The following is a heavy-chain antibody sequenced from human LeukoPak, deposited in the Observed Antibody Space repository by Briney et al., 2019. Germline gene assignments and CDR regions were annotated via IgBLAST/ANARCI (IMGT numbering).Heavy chain of an antibody. V-gene: IGHV3-53*01. Sequence: PSETLSLTCTVSGGSISSYYWSWVRQAPGKGLEWVSVIYSGGSTYYADSVKGRFTISRDNSKNTLYLQMNSLRAEDTAVYYCARARPGYCGSTSCRLGYYFDYWGQGTLVTVSS. CDR1: GGSISSYY. CDR3: ARARPGYCGSTSCRLGYYFDY. CDR2: IYSGGST. D-gene: IGHD2-2*01. J-gene: IGHJ4*02.